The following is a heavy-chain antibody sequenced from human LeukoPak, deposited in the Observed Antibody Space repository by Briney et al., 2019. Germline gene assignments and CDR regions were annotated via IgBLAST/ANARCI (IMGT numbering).Heavy chain of an antibody. V-gene: IGHV1-8*01. Sequence: ASVKVSCKASGYTFTSYDVNWVRQVTGQGLEWMGWMNPNSGGRGYAQKFQGRVTMTRDTSISTAYMELSSLRSEDTAVYYCASPGIAAAGLYFDYWGQGTLVTVSP. D-gene: IGHD6-13*01. J-gene: IGHJ4*02. CDR1: GYTFTSYD. CDR2: MNPNSGGR. CDR3: ASPGIAAAGLYFDY.